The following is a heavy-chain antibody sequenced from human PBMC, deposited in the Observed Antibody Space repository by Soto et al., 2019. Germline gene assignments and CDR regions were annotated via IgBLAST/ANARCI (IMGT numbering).Heavy chain of an antibody. J-gene: IGHJ4*02. Sequence: GGSLRLSCAASGFTFSSYSMNWVRQAPGKGLEWVSSISSSSSYIYYADSVKGRFTIPRDNAKNSLYLQMNSLRAEDTAVYYCARDTGQRFGELLPYYFDYWGQGTLVTVSS. D-gene: IGHD3-10*01. CDR3: ARDTGQRFGELLPYYFDY. CDR2: ISSSSSYI. V-gene: IGHV3-21*01. CDR1: GFTFSSYS.